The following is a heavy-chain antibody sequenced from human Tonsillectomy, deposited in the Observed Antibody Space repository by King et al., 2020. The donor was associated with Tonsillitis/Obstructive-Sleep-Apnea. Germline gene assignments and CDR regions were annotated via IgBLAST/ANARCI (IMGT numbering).Heavy chain of an antibody. D-gene: IGHD4-17*01. Sequence: VQLVESGGGVVQPGRSLRLSCAASGFTFSSYGMHWVRQAPGKGLQWVALISYDGSNKYYADSVKGRFTISRDNSKNTLYLQMNSLRAEDTAVYYCAKEHDSGDYGPSGYWGQGTLVTVSS. V-gene: IGHV3-30*18. J-gene: IGHJ4*02. CDR3: AKEHDSGDYGPSGY. CDR2: ISYDGSNK. CDR1: GFTFSSYG.